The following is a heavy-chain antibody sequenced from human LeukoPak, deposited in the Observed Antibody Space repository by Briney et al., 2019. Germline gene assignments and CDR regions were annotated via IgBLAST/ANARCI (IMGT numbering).Heavy chain of an antibody. V-gene: IGHV4-59*02. CDR2: IYHSGST. Sequence: SETLSLTCSVSGVSVRSNYWNWIRQPPGKGLEWIGYIYHSGSTNYNPSLKSRVTISVDTSKTQFSLKLNSVTAADTAVYFCARAVRNNYYYYYMDVWGKGTTVTVSS. CDR3: ARAVRNNYYYYYMDV. J-gene: IGHJ6*03. CDR1: GVSVRSNY.